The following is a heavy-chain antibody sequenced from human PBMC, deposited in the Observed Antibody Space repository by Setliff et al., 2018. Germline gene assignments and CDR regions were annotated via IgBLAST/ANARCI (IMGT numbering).Heavy chain of an antibody. CDR1: GGFTSSFY. Sequence: KPSETLSLTCTISGGFTSSFYWSWIRQAPGKGLEWIGYVDHSGSTNFSPSLKSRGTISVDTSKTQVSLTLTSVTAADTAVYYCARDYQGGWFDLWGPGTLVTVSS. CDR2: VDHSGST. J-gene: IGHJ5*02. CDR3: ARDYQGGWFDL. V-gene: IGHV4-59*01. D-gene: IGHD3-16*01.